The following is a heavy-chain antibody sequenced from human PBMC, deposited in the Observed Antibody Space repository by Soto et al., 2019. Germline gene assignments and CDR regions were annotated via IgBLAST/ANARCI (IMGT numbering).Heavy chain of an antibody. J-gene: IGHJ5*02. CDR3: ARDRSVAVAGPGWFDP. CDR2: INAGNGNT. Sequence: GASVKVSCKASGYTFTTYAMHWVRQAPGQRLELMGWINAGNGNTKYSQKFQGRVTITRDTSASTAYMELSSLRSEDTAVYYCARDRSVAVAGPGWFDPWGQGTLVTVSS. D-gene: IGHD6-19*01. V-gene: IGHV1-3*01. CDR1: GYTFTTYA.